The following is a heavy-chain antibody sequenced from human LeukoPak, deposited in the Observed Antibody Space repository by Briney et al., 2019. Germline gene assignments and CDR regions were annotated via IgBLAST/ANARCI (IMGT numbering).Heavy chain of an antibody. D-gene: IGHD3-22*01. CDR2: IYPGASDT. CDR3: ARHFLPRSVDYYDSRALGY. V-gene: IGHV5-51*01. CDR1: GYRFTSYW. Sequence: GESLKISCKGSGYRFTSYWIGWVRQMPGKGLEWMGIIYPGASDTRYSPSFQGQVTISADKSISTAYLQWSSLKASDTAMYYCARHFLPRSVDYYDSRALGYWGQGTLVTVSS. J-gene: IGHJ4*02.